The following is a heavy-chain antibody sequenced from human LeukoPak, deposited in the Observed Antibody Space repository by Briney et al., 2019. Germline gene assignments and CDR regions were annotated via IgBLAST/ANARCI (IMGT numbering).Heavy chain of an antibody. D-gene: IGHD6-13*01. CDR1: GFTFSSYW. CDR2: IKQDGSEK. CDR3: ARGRGSSWYWTTHEETSFPHV. Sequence: PGGSLRLSCAASGFTFSSYWMSWVRQAPGKGLEWVANIKQDGSEKYYVDSVKGRFTISRDNAKNSLYLQMNSLRAEDTAVYYCARGRGSSWYWTTHEETSFPHVWGQGTTVTVSS. J-gene: IGHJ6*02. V-gene: IGHV3-7*01.